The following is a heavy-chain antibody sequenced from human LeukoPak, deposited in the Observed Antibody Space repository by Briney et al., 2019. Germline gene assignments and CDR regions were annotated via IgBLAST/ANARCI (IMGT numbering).Heavy chain of an antibody. Sequence: GGSLRLSCAASGFTFSTYSMNWVRQAPGKGLEWVSSISSSSGYIYYADSVKGRFTISRDNAKNSLYLQMNSLRAEDTAVYYCARDRKVDIAVVPAASANSGYYYYGMDVWGQGTTVTVSS. J-gene: IGHJ6*02. CDR1: GFTFSTYS. CDR3: ARDRKVDIAVVPAASANSGYYYYGMDV. V-gene: IGHV3-21*01. CDR2: ISSSSGYI. D-gene: IGHD2-2*03.